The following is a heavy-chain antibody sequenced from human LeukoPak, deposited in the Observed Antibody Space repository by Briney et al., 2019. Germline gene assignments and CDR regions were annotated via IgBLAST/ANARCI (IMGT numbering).Heavy chain of an antibody. CDR3: ARVLWQLDY. CDR2: IYHSGST. Sequence: SETLSLTCTVSGYSISSGYYWGWIRQPPGKGLEWIGSIYHSGSTYYNPSLKSRVTISVDTSKNQFSLKLSSVTAADTAVYYCARVLWQLDYWGQGTLVTVSS. J-gene: IGHJ4*02. CDR1: GYSISSGYY. D-gene: IGHD3-16*01. V-gene: IGHV4-38-2*02.